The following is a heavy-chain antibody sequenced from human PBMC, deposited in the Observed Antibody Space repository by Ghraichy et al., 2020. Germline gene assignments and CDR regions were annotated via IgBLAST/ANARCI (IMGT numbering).Heavy chain of an antibody. V-gene: IGHV3-23*01. CDR1: GFTFSSYV. CDR2: ISGSGGST. D-gene: IGHD2-2*01. J-gene: IGHJ4*02. CDR3: AKEITSTSCFDY. Sequence: GGFLRLSCAASGFTFSSYVMSWVRQAPGKGLEWVSAISGSGGSTYYADSVKGRFAISRDNSKNTLYLQMNTLRVEDTAVYYCAKEITSTSCFDYWGQGTLVTVSS.